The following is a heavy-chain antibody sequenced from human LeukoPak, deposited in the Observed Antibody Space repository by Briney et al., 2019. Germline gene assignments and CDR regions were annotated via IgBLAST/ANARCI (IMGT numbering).Heavy chain of an antibody. CDR1: GFTFSNAW. J-gene: IGHJ6*02. Sequence: GGSLRLSCAASGFTFSNAWMSWVRQAPGKGLEWVCRTKSKTDGGTTDYAARVEGRFTISRNDSKNTLYLQMNSLKTEDTAVYYCTTGAFDYYGSEGYLANGMDVWGQGTTVTVSS. CDR2: TKSKTDGGTT. D-gene: IGHD3-10*01. V-gene: IGHV3-15*01. CDR3: TTGAFDYYGSEGYLANGMDV.